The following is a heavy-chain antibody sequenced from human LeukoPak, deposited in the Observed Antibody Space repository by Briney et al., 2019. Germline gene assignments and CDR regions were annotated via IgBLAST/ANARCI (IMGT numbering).Heavy chain of an antibody. D-gene: IGHD3-22*01. Sequence: PGGSLRLSCAASGFTFSSYEMNWVRQAPGKGLEWVSYISSSGSTIYYADSVKGRFTSSRDNAKNSLYLQMNSLRAEDTAVYYCARGGYYDSSGYYYPKYYLDYWGQGTLVTVSS. CDR1: GFTFSSYE. CDR2: ISSSGSTI. CDR3: ARGGYYDSSGYYYPKYYLDY. J-gene: IGHJ4*02. V-gene: IGHV3-48*03.